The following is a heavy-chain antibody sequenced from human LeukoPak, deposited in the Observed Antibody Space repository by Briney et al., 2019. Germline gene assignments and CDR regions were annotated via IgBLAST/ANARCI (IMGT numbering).Heavy chain of an antibody. J-gene: IGHJ4*02. D-gene: IGHD6-19*01. CDR1: GGSINNYH. CDR2: IYTDGST. Sequence: SETLSLTCTVSGGSINNYHWSWIRQPAGKGLEWIGQIYTDGSTNYNPPLKSRVTMSIDTTEDRVSLTIRSVTAADTAFYYCARRDISSGWSFDYWGQGTLVTASS. V-gene: IGHV4-4*07. CDR3: ARRDISSGWSFDY.